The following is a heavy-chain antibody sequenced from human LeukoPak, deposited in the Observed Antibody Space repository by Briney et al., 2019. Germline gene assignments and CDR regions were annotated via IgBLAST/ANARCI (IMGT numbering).Heavy chain of an antibody. V-gene: IGHV4-4*07. J-gene: IGHJ5*02. CDR1: GGSISSYY. CDR2: IYTSGST. Sequence: SETLSLTCTVSGGSISSYYWSWIRQPAGKGLEWIGRIYTSGSTNYNTSLKSRVTMSVDTSKNQFSLKLSSVTAADTAVYYCARETNIVATIRWFDPWGQGTLVTVSS. D-gene: IGHD5-12*01. CDR3: ARETNIVATIRWFDP.